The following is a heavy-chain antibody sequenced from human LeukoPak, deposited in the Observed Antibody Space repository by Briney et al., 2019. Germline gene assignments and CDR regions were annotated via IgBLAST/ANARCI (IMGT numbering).Heavy chain of an antibody. CDR3: ARDDYDGY. CDR1: GFAFSSYA. Sequence: GGSLRLSCAASGFAFSSYAMHWVRQAPGKGLEYVSAISSNGGSTYYANSVKGRFTISRDNSKNTLYLQMGSLRAEDMAVYYCARDDYDGYWGQGTLVTVSS. CDR2: ISSNGGST. V-gene: IGHV3-64*01. D-gene: IGHD4-23*01. J-gene: IGHJ4*02.